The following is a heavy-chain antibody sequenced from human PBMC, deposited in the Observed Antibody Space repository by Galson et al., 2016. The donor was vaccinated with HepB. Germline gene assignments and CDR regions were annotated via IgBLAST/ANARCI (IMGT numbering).Heavy chain of an antibody. D-gene: IGHD1-26*01. Sequence: SVKVSCKASGYTFSSYAMHWVRQAPGQRLEWMGWINAGNGNTKYSQKFQGRVNITSDTSASTVTMELSRLTSEESAVYYCARRIVVGATDPWGQGTLVTVSS. CDR3: ARRIVVGATDP. CDR2: INAGNGNT. V-gene: IGHV1-3*01. CDR1: GYTFSSYA. J-gene: IGHJ5*02.